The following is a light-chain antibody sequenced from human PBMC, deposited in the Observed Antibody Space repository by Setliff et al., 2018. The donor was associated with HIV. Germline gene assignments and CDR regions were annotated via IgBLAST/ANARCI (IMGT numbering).Light chain of an antibody. Sequence: QSALTQPPSASGSPGQSVTISCTGTSSDVGGYNYVSWYQQHPGKAPKLMIYEVSKRPSGVPDRFSGSKSGNTASLTVSGLQAEDEADYYCSSYTSSSTRVFGTGAKVTV. CDR1: SSDVGGYNY. J-gene: IGLJ1*01. CDR3: SSYTSSSTRV. CDR2: EVS. V-gene: IGLV2-8*01.